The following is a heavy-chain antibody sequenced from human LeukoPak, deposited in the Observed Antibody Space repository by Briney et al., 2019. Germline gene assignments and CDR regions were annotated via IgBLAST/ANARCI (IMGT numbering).Heavy chain of an antibody. CDR2: INHSGST. V-gene: IGHV4-34*08. CDR1: GFTFSSYA. CDR3: AEIAAAGRDY. J-gene: IGHJ4*02. D-gene: IGHD6-13*01. Sequence: GSLRLSCAASGFTFSSYAMSWVRQPPGKGLEWIGEINHSGSTNYNPSLKSRVTISVDTSKNQFSLKLSSVTAADTAVYYCAEIAAAGRDYWGQGTLVTVSS.